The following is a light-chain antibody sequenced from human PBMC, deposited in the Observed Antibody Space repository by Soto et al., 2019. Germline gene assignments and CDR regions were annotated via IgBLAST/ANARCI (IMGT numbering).Light chain of an antibody. CDR1: SSNIGSNY. CDR2: RND. V-gene: IGLV1-47*01. CDR3: ATWDDSLSGGV. Sequence: QAVVTQPPSASGTPGQRVTISCSGSSSNIGSNYVYWYQQFPGTAPKLLIYRNDLRPSGVPDRFSGSKSGTSASLAISGLRSEDEADYYCATWDDSLSGGVFGGGTKLTVL. J-gene: IGLJ2*01.